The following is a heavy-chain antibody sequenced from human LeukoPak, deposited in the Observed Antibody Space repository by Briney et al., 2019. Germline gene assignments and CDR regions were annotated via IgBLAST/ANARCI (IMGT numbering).Heavy chain of an antibody. Sequence: GTSLRLSCAASGFTFSSYAFYWVRQAPGKGLEWVSSISYDGRNQYYIDSVRGRFTISRDNSKNTLYLQMNSLRTEDTAVYFCAKKSVPGAGTGSFDIGGQGTMVTVSS. CDR3: AKKSVPGAGTGSFDI. CDR1: GFTFSSYA. V-gene: IGHV3-30*18. CDR2: ISYDGRNQ. J-gene: IGHJ3*02. D-gene: IGHD6-19*01.